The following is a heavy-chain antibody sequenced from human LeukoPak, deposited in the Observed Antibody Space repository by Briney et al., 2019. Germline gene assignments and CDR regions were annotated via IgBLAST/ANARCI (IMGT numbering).Heavy chain of an antibody. CDR1: GFTFSSYW. D-gene: IGHD3-22*01. J-gene: IGHJ4*02. V-gene: IGHV3-7*01. CDR3: ARVPTRGGYYPLYYFDY. CDR2: IKQDGSEK. Sequence: PGGSLRLSCAASGFTFSSYWMSWVRQAPGKGLEWVANIKQDGSEKYYVDSVKGRFTISRDNAKNSLYLQMNSLRAEDTAVYYCARVPTRGGYYPLYYFDYWGQGTLVTVSS.